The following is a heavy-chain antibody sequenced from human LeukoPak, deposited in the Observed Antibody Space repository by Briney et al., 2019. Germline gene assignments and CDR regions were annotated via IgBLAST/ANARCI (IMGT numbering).Heavy chain of an antibody. J-gene: IGHJ6*02. CDR3: AKEAGQYYYYGMDV. Sequence: GRSLRLSCAASGFTFSSSGMHWVRQAPGKGLGWVAVISYDGSNKYYADSVKGRFAISRGNSKNTLYVQMNSLRAEDAAVYYCAKEAGQYYYYGMDVWGQGTTVTVSS. CDR2: ISYDGSNK. CDR1: GFTFSSSG. D-gene: IGHD6-19*01. V-gene: IGHV3-30*18.